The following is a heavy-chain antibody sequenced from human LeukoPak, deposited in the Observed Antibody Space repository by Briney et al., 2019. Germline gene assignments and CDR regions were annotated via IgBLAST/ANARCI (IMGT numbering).Heavy chain of an antibody. D-gene: IGHD1-7*01. Sequence: KPSETLSLTCTVSGGSISSYYWSWIRQPPGKGLEWIGYIYYSGSTNYNPSLKSRVTISVDTSKNQFSLKLSSVTAADTAVYYCARSITGTFFGPWGQGTLVTVSS. V-gene: IGHV4-59*01. CDR2: IYYSGST. CDR1: GGSISSYY. CDR3: ARSITGTFFGP. J-gene: IGHJ5*02.